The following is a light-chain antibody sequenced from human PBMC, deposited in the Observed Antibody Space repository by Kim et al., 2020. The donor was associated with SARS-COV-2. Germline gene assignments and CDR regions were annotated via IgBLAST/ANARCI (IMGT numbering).Light chain of an antibody. CDR1: QSVPSNY. CDR2: AAS. Sequence: PGERATLSCRASQSVPSNYLAWYQQKPGQAPRVLIYAASSRVTGIPDRFSGSGSGTDFTLTISRLEPEDFAMYYCQQYDSSPPDTFGQGTRLEIK. J-gene: IGKJ5*01. V-gene: IGKV3-20*01. CDR3: QQYDSSPPDT.